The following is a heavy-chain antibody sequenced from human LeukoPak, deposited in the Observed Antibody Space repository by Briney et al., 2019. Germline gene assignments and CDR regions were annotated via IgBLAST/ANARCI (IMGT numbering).Heavy chain of an antibody. V-gene: IGHV3-21*01. CDR2: ISSSSSYI. Sequence: GGSLRLSCAASVFTFSSYSMNWVRQAPGKGLEWVSSISSSSSYIYYADSVKGRFTISRDNAKNSLYLQMNSLRAEDTAVYYCARLDTAMVLNGMDVWGQGTTVTVSS. D-gene: IGHD5-18*01. J-gene: IGHJ6*02. CDR1: VFTFSSYS. CDR3: ARLDTAMVLNGMDV.